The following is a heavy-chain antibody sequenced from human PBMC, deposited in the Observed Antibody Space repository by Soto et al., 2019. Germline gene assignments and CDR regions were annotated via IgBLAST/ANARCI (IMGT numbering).Heavy chain of an antibody. CDR3: TRRTGTDAFDI. Sequence: QLQLQESGPGLVKPSETLSLICTVSGGSISGSSYYWGWVRQPPGRGLEWIGDVLYNGATYYSPSLKSRVTISVDTSKTQLSLNLNSVTAADTAVYYCTRRTGTDAFDIWGQGTVVAISS. V-gene: IGHV4-39*01. D-gene: IGHD1-1*01. CDR1: GGSISGSSYY. J-gene: IGHJ3*02. CDR2: VLYNGAT.